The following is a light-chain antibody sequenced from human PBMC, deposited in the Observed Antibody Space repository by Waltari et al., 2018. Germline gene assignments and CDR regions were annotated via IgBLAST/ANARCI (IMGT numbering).Light chain of an antibody. J-gene: IGLJ1*01. CDR3: SSYTSSSTLYV. Sequence: QSALTQPASVSGSPGQSITISCTGTSSDVGGYNYVSWYQQHPGKAPKLMIYDVSKRPSGVSNRFSGSKSGNTASLTISGLQAEDDADYYCSSYTSSSTLYVFGTGTKVTVL. CDR2: DVS. CDR1: SSDVGGYNY. V-gene: IGLV2-14*01.